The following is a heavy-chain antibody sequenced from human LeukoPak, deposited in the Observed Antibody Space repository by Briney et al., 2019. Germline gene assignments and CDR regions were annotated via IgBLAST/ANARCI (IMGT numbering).Heavy chain of an antibody. CDR2: IYYSGST. Sequence: KPSETLSLTCTVSSGSISSYYWSWIRQPPGKGLEWIGYIYYSGSTNYNPSLKSRVTISVDTSKNQFSLKLSSVTAADTTVYYCASQMSGTSVSYWGQGTLVTVSS. CDR1: SGSISSYY. J-gene: IGHJ4*02. D-gene: IGHD2-2*01. CDR3: ASQMSGTSVSY. V-gene: IGHV4-59*01.